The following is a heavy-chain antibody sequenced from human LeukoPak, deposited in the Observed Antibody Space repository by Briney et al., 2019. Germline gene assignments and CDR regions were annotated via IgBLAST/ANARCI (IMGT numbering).Heavy chain of an antibody. CDR3: ARGPSYVVTFGGVINWFDP. CDR1: GYTFTSYD. D-gene: IGHD3-16*01. CDR2: MNPNSGNT. J-gene: IGHJ5*02. V-gene: IGHV1-8*01. Sequence: GASVKVSCKASGYTFTSYDINWVRQATGQGLEWKGWMNPNSGNTGYAQKFQGRVTMTRNTSISTAYMELSSLRSEDTAVYYCARGPSYVVTFGGVINWFDPWGQGTLVTVSS.